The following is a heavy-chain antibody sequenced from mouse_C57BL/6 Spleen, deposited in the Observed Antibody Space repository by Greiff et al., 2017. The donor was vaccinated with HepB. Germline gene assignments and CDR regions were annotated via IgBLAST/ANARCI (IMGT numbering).Heavy chain of an antibody. Sequence: QVQLQQPGAELVKPGASVKLSCKASGYTFTSYWMHWVKQRPGRGLEWIGRIDPNSGGTKYNEKFKSKATLTVDKPSSTAYMQLSSLTSEDSAVYYCARGIAITTVVEHAMDYWGQGTSVTVSS. CDR2: IDPNSGGT. J-gene: IGHJ4*01. CDR3: ARGIAITTVVEHAMDY. CDR1: GYTFTSYW. V-gene: IGHV1-72*01. D-gene: IGHD1-1*01.